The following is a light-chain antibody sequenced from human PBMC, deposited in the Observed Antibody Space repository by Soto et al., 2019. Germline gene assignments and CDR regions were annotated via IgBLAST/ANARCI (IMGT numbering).Light chain of an antibody. J-gene: IGKJ4*01. Sequence: DIQMTQSPSSLSASVGDRVTITCRASQTIISYLNWFQQKPGKAPKLMIHSTSSLQSGVPSSFRGSGSGTDFTLTISSLQPEDFATYYCQQSDSVPLTFGGVKKVEIK. CDR1: QTIISY. CDR2: STS. V-gene: IGKV1-39*01. CDR3: QQSDSVPLT.